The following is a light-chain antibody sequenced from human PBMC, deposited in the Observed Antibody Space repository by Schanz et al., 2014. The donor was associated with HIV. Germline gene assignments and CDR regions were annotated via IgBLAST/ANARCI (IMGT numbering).Light chain of an antibody. CDR2: GAS. J-gene: IGKJ1*01. CDR3: QQYVNWPRT. V-gene: IGKV3D-15*01. CDR1: QSVSSQ. Sequence: EIVMTQSPATLSLSPGERATLSCRASQSVSSQLAWYQQRPGQAPRLLIYGASNRATGIPARFSGSGSGTEFTLTISSLQSEDFAVYYCQQYVNWPRTFGQGTKVQI.